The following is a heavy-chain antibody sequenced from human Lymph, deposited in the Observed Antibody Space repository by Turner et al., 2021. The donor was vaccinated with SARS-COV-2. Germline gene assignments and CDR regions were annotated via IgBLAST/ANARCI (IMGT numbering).Heavy chain of an antibody. V-gene: IGHV3-21*01. J-gene: IGHJ4*02. CDR1: GFTFSTYS. CDR3: ARDIPTTADYFDY. Sequence: EVQLVESGGGLVKPGGSLRLTCAASGFTFSTYSMNWFRQAPGKGLGWISSISSSSSYIYYADSVKGRFTISRDDAKNSLYLQMNSLRAEDTAVYYCARDIPTTADYFDYWGQGTLVTVSS. D-gene: IGHD4-17*01. CDR2: ISSSSSYI.